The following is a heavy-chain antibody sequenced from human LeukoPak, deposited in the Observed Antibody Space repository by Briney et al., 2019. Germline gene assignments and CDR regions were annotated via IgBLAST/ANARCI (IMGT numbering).Heavy chain of an antibody. CDR3: ARGRDGYNLIDAFDI. CDR2: ISSSSIYI. D-gene: IGHD5-24*01. J-gene: IGHJ3*02. Sequence: GGSLRLSCAASGFTFSSYSMNWVRLAPGKGLEWVSSISSSSIYIYYADSVKGRFTISRDNAKKSVYLQTNSLRAEDTAVYYCARGRDGYNLIDAFDIWGQGTMVTVSS. V-gene: IGHV3-21*01. CDR1: GFTFSSYS.